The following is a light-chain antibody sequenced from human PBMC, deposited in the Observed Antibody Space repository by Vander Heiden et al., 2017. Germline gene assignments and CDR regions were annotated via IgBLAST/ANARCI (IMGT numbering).Light chain of an antibody. CDR1: QSVSSSY. V-gene: IGKV3-20*01. CDR3: QQYCSSFLT. CDR2: GAS. J-gene: IGKJ4*01. Sequence: EIVLTQSPGTLSLSPGERASLSCRASQSVSSSYLAWYQQKPGQAPRLLIYGASSRATGIPDRFSGSGSGTDFTLTISRLEPEDFAVYYCQQYCSSFLTFGGGTKVEIK.